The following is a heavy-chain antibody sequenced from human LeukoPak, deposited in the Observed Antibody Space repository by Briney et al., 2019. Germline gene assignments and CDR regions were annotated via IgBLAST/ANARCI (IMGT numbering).Heavy chain of an antibody. J-gene: IGHJ4*02. D-gene: IGHD2-15*01. V-gene: IGHV3-23*01. CDR3: AKGGGGSCYSQVDY. CDR1: GFTFSSYA. CDR2: MSGSGGST. Sequence: GGSLRLSCAVSGFTFSSYAMSWVRQAPGKGLEWVSAMSGSGGSTYYADSVKGRFTISRDTSKNTLYLQMNSLRAEDTAVYYCAKGGGGSCYSQVDYWGQGTLVTVSS.